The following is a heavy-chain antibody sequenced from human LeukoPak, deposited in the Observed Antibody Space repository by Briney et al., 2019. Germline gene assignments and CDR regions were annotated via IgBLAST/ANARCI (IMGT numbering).Heavy chain of an antibody. Sequence: PGGSLRLSCAASGFTFSSYAMSWVRQAPGKGLEWVSAISGSGGSTYYADSVKGRFTISRDNSKNTLYLQMNSLRAEDTAEYYCAKIPSWSLVPAVLSDYMDVWGKGTTVTVSS. D-gene: IGHD2-2*01. CDR2: ISGSGGST. CDR1: GFTFSSYA. V-gene: IGHV3-23*01. J-gene: IGHJ6*03. CDR3: AKIPSWSLVPAVLSDYMDV.